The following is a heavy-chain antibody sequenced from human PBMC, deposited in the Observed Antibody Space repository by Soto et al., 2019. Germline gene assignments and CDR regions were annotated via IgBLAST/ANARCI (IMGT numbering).Heavy chain of an antibody. CDR1: GFTFSNAW. V-gene: IGHV3-15*07. D-gene: IGHD3-3*01. CDR2: IKSKTDGGTT. Sequence: EVQLVESGGGLVKPGGSIRLSCAASGFTFSNAWTNWVRQAPGKGLEWVGRIKSKTDGGTTDYAAPEKGIFTIARDDSKNTLYLQMNSLKTEDTAVYYCTTDGDYDFWCVHGYWGQGTLVTVSS. J-gene: IGHJ4*02. CDR3: TTDGDYDFWCVHGY.